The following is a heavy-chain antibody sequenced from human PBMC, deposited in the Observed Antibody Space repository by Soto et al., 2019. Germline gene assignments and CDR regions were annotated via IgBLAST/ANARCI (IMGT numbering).Heavy chain of an antibody. J-gene: IGHJ4*02. V-gene: IGHV1-18*04. CDR1: GYTFTSYG. CDR2: ISAYNGNT. D-gene: IGHD4-17*01. Sequence: QVQLVQSGAEVKKPGASVKVSCKASGYTFTSYGISWVRQAPGQGLEWMGWISAYNGNTNYAQKRQGRVTMTTETTTSTADMELRSLRSDDTAVYYCARVPAFGDYHFDYWGQGTLVAVSS. CDR3: ARVPAFGDYHFDY.